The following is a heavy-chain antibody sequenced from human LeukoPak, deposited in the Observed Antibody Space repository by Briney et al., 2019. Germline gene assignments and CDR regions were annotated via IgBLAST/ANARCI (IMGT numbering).Heavy chain of an antibody. Sequence: SETLSLTCTVSGGSISRYYWSWIRQPPGKGLECSGYIDNSGSTNYNPSLKSRVTISIDTSKNQISLKLTSVTAADTAVYYCARHSHRFTMVRGVHKTPKEYWYFDLWGRGTLVTVSS. V-gene: IGHV4-59*08. CDR2: IDNSGST. D-gene: IGHD3-10*01. J-gene: IGHJ2*01. CDR3: ARHSHRFTMVRGVHKTPKEYWYFDL. CDR1: GGSISRYY.